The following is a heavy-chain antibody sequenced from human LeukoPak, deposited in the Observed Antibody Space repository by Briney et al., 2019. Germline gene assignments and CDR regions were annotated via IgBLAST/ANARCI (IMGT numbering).Heavy chain of an antibody. Sequence: GGSLRLSCAASGFTFSTYSMNWVRQAPGKGLEWVSYINSSSSTTFYADSVKGRFTISRDDAKNSLYLQMNSLRAEDTAVYYCARLRHNWNYGRGYYYYMDVWGKGTTVTVSS. D-gene: IGHD1-7*01. CDR1: GFTFSTYS. CDR2: INSSSSTT. J-gene: IGHJ6*03. CDR3: ARLRHNWNYGRGYYYYMDV. V-gene: IGHV3-48*04.